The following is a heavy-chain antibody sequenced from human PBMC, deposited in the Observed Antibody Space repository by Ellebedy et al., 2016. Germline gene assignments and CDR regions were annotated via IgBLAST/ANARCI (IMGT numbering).Heavy chain of an antibody. Sequence: ASVKVSXXASGYTFTGDEINWIRQAGGQGLEWMGWMNLDSGDTGFAEKFRDRLIMTRDTSISMAYMELTSLTSEDSAVYYCTSGWDYWGQGTLVTVSS. CDR3: TSGWDY. V-gene: IGHV1-8*01. J-gene: IGHJ4*02. CDR2: MNLDSGDT. CDR1: GYTFTGDE.